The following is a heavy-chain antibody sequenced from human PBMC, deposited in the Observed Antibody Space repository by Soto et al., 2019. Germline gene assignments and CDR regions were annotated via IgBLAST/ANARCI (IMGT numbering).Heavy chain of an antibody. CDR2: IHYTGSV. CDR1: GGSLNSEYYH. V-gene: IGHV4-30-4*01. J-gene: IGHJ6*02. D-gene: IGHD2-21*02. Sequence: QIQLQESGPGLVRPSQTLSLTCTVSGGSLNSEYYHWTWIRQAPGKGLEWIGYIHYTGSVRYNPSLQSRITMSVDTSKNLFSLNLSSVTAADTAVYFCVREADGGDRDYYGLDVWGQGTMVTVSS. CDR3: VREADGGDRDYYGLDV.